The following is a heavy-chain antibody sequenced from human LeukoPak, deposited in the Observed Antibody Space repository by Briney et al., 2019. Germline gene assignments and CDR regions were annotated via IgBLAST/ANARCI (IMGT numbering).Heavy chain of an antibody. J-gene: IGHJ4*02. CDR1: GFTVSSNY. V-gene: IGHV3-66*02. CDR3: ARGRIAARPRFDY. Sequence: PGGSLRLSCAASGFTVSSNYMSWVRQAPGKRLEWVSVIYSGGSTYYADSVKGRFTISRDNSKNTLYLQMNSLRAEDTAVYYCARGRIAARPRFDYWGQGTLVTVSS. CDR2: IYSGGST. D-gene: IGHD6-6*01.